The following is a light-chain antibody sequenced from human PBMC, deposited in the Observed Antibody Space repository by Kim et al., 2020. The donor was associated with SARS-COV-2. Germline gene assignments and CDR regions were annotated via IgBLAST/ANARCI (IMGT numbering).Light chain of an antibody. V-gene: IGLV3-19*01. CDR3: YSRDTTNTWV. Sequence: SSELTQDPGVSVALGQTVRISCQGDSLRSHSASWYQQKPGQAPVLVMFAENNRPSGIPDRFSGSGSGNTASLTIAGALAADEADYYCYSRDTTNTWVFGGGTQLTVL. CDR1: SLRSHS. J-gene: IGLJ3*02. CDR2: AEN.